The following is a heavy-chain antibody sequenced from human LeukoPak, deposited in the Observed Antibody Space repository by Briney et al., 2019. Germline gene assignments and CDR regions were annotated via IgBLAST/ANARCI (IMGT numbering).Heavy chain of an antibody. CDR3: ARATTVVSDYYYYMDV. Sequence: ASVKVSCKASGYTFTGHYMHWVRQAPGQGLEWMGWINPNSGGTNYAQKFQGWVTMTRDTSISTAYMELSSLRSEDTAVYYCARATTVVSDYYYYMDVWGKGTTVTVSS. J-gene: IGHJ6*03. D-gene: IGHD4-23*01. CDR2: INPNSGGT. CDR1: GYTFTGHY. V-gene: IGHV1-2*04.